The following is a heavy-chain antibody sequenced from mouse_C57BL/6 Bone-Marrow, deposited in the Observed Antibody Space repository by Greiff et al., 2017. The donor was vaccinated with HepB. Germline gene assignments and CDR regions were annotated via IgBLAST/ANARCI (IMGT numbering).Heavy chain of an antibody. D-gene: IGHD2-3*01. CDR3: ARRRWLPHYYAMDY. CDR2: INPSSGYT. Sequence: VHLVESGAELAKPGASVKLSCKASGYTFTSYWMHWVKQRPRQGLEWIGYINPSSGYTKYNQKFKDKATLTADKSSRTAYMQLSNLTYEDSAVYYCARRRWLPHYYAMDYWGQGTSVTVSS. CDR1: GYTFTSYW. V-gene: IGHV1-7*01. J-gene: IGHJ4*01.